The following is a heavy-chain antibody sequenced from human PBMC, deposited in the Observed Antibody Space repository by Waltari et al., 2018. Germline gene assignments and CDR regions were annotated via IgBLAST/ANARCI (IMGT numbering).Heavy chain of an antibody. J-gene: IGHJ6*02. CDR2: IIPIFGTA. Sequence: QVQLVQSGAEVKKPGSSVKVSCKASGGTFSSYAISWVRQAPGQGLEWMGGIIPIFGTANYAQKFQGRVTITADESTSTAYMELSSLRSEDTAVYYCAREQGIAVAEPYYYYGMDVWGQGTTVTVSS. V-gene: IGHV1-69*13. CDR1: GGTFSSYA. CDR3: AREQGIAVAEPYYYYGMDV. D-gene: IGHD6-19*01.